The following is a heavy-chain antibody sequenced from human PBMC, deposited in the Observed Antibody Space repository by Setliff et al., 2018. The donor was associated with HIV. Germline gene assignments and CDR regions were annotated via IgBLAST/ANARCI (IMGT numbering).Heavy chain of an antibody. Sequence: TLSLTCTVSGDSISSGSYFWIWIRQPAGKGLEWIGHISTTGSTNYNPSLKSRVIMSVDTSRNQFSLKLSSVTAADTAVYYCASTRIKIWFFHYWGQGTPVTVSS. J-gene: IGHJ4*02. V-gene: IGHV4-61*09. CDR1: GDSISSGSYF. CDR2: ISTTGST. D-gene: IGHD5-18*01. CDR3: ASTRIKIWFFHY.